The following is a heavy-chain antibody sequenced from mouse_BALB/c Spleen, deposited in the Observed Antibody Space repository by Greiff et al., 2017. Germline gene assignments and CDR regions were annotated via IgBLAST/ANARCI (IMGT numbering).Heavy chain of an antibody. D-gene: IGHD2-4*01. CDR2: IGAGGST. J-gene: IGHJ1*01. V-gene: IGHV2-9*02. CDR3: ARDEITAPYWEFDV. CDR1: GFSFTSYY. Sequence: QVQLKESGPGLVAPSQTLSITCPVSGFSFTSYYVPWVRQTPGKGLEWLGVIGAGGSTNYNSAIMSRLSISKDNSKSQVILKMNSLQTDDTAMYYCARDEITAPYWEFDVWGAGTTVTVSS.